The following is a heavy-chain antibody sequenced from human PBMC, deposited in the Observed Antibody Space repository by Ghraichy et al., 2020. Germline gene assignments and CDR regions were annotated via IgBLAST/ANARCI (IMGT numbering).Heavy chain of an antibody. CDR1: GFTFSSSA. V-gene: IGHV3-23*01. Sequence: LSLTCAASGFTFSSSAMSWVRQAPGKGLEWVSSISGSGEDTYYADSVKGRFTISRDNSENTLYLQVNSLRLEDTAVYYCAKGRFTNDYWGQGTLVTVSS. CDR3: AKGRFTNDY. J-gene: IGHJ4*02. CDR2: ISGSGEDT. D-gene: IGHD3-10*01.